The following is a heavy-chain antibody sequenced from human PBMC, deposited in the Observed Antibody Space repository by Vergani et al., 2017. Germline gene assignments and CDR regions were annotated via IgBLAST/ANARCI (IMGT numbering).Heavy chain of an antibody. J-gene: IGHJ6*03. Sequence: QVLLQESGPGLVKPSETLSLTCTVSGGSVDSRKHYWGWIRQPPGKGLEWIGTVSYSGATYYTPSLKNRVKVSLNTSENQFSLQMSSVTAADTAVYYCAKQIYEFWNGYSYYYHIYMDVWGKGTTVTVSS. V-gene: IGHV4-39*01. CDR3: AKQIYEFWNGYSYYYHIYMDV. CDR1: GGSVDSRKHY. D-gene: IGHD3/OR15-3a*01. CDR2: VSYSGAT.